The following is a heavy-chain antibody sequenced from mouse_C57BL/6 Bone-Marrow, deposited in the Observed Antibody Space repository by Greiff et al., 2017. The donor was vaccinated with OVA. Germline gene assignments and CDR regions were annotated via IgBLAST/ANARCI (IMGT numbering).Heavy chain of an antibody. CDR1: GYAFSSSW. CDR3: AERSVGPPFAY. V-gene: IGHV1-82*01. D-gene: IGHD4-1*01. Sequence: VQLQQSGPELVKPGASVKISCKASGYAFSSSWMNWVKQRPGKGLEWIGRIYPGDGDTNYNGKFKGKATLTADKSSSTAYMQLSSLTSEDSAVYFCAERSVGPPFAYWGQGTLVTVSA. CDR2: IYPGDGDT. J-gene: IGHJ3*01.